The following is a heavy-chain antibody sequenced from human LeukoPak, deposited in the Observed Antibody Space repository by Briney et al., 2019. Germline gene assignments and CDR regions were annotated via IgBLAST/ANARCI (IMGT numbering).Heavy chain of an antibody. D-gene: IGHD5-12*01. Sequence: GGSLRLSCAASGFTFSYYAMHWVRQAPGKGLEWAAVISSDGSYENYADSVKGQFTISRDNSKNTVYLQMNSLRAEDTAVFYCARGWPFNRGYNFVRDAFDIWGQGTMVTVSS. CDR2: ISSDGSYE. J-gene: IGHJ3*02. CDR1: GFTFSYYA. V-gene: IGHV3-30*04. CDR3: ARGWPFNRGYNFVRDAFDI.